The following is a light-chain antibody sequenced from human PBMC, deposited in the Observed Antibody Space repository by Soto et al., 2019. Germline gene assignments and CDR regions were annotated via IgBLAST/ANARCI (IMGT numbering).Light chain of an antibody. J-gene: IGLJ2*01. V-gene: IGLV1-44*01. CDR1: TSNIGTNT. CDR3: ATWDDSLNGHYV. Sequence: QAVVTQPPSASGTPGQRVIISCSGSTSNIGTNTVNWYQQVTGTAPRLLIYSNNQRPSGVPDRFSGSKSGTSASLAISGLQSEDEADYYCATWDDSLNGHYVFGGGTKLTVL. CDR2: SNN.